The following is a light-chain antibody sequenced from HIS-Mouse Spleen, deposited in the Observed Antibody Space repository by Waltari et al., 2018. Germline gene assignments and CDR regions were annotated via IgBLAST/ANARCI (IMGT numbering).Light chain of an antibody. CDR1: PSVSSN. Sequence: EIVMTQSQATLSVSPGERATLSCRASPSVSSNLAWYQQKPGQAPRLLIYGASTRATGIPARFSGSGSGTEFTLTISSLQSEDFAVYYCQQYNNWPPYTFGQGTKLEIK. J-gene: IGKJ2*01. V-gene: IGKV3-15*01. CDR3: QQYNNWPPYT. CDR2: GAS.